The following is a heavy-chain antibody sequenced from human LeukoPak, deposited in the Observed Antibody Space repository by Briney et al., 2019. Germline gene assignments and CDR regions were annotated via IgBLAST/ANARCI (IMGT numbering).Heavy chain of an antibody. CDR2: IKSKTDGGTT. CDR3: AKLPREYCSSTSCPNWFDT. D-gene: IGHD2-2*01. V-gene: IGHV3-15*01. J-gene: IGHJ5*02. Sequence: PGGSLRLSCAASGFTFSNAWMSWVRQAPGKGLEWVGRIKSKTDGGTTDYAAPVKGRFTISRDDSKNTLYLQMNSLRAEDTAVYYCAKLPREYCSSTSCPNWFDTWGQGTLVTVSS. CDR1: GFTFSNAW.